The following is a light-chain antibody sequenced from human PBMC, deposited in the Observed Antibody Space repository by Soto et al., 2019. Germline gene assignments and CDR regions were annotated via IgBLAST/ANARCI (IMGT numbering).Light chain of an antibody. J-gene: IGKJ1*01. V-gene: IGKV1-5*03. Sequence: DIQMTQSPSTLSASVGDRVTITCRASQSISNWLAWYQQKPGKAPKLLIYKASSLESGVPSRFSGSGSGTELTLTISSLQPDDFASYYCQQYNSYSPWTFGQGTKVDI. CDR3: QQYNSYSPWT. CDR1: QSISNW. CDR2: KAS.